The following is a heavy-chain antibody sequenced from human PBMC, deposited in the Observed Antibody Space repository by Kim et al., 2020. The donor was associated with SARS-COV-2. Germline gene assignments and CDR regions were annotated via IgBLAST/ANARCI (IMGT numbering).Heavy chain of an antibody. J-gene: IGHJ6*02. V-gene: IGHV4-34*01. CDR2: INHSGST. D-gene: IGHD5-18*01. CDR3: ARGRTWIQLWFGGSYYYYGMDV. Sequence: SETLSLTCAVYGGSFSGYYWSWIRQPPGKGLEWIGEINHSGSTNYNPSLKSRVTISVDTSKNQFSLKLSSVTAADTAVYYCARGRTWIQLWFGGSYYYYGMDVWGQGTTVTVSS. CDR1: GGSFSGYY.